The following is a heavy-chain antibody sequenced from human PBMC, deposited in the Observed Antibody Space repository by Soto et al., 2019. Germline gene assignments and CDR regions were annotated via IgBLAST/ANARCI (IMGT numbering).Heavy chain of an antibody. CDR1: GYTFTSYA. CDR3: ARAETRRALQGVDP. J-gene: IGHJ5*02. V-gene: IGHV1-3*01. Sequence: GASVKVSCKASGYTFTSYALHWVRQAPGQRLEWMGWINAGNGNTKYSQKFQGRVTFTRDTSASTAYMELSSLRSEDTAVYYCARAETRRALQGVDPWGQGTLVTVSS. CDR2: INAGNGNT. D-gene: IGHD3-16*01.